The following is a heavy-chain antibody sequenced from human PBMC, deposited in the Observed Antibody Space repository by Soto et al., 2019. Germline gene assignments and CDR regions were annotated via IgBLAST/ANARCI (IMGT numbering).Heavy chain of an antibody. J-gene: IGHJ4*02. V-gene: IGHV3-23*01. D-gene: IGHD3-22*01. CDR3: AKDLRYSYDSSGYPSCYFDY. Sequence: PGGSLRLSCAASGFTFSSYAMSWVRQAPGKGLEWVSAISGSGGSTYYADSVKGRFTISRDNSKNTLYLQTNSLRAEDTAVYYCAKDLRYSYDSSGYPSCYFDYWGQGTLVTVSS. CDR2: ISGSGGST. CDR1: GFTFSSYA.